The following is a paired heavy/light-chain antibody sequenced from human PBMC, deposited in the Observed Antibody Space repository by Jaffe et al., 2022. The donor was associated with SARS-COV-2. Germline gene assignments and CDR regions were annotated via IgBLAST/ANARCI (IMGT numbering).Heavy chain of an antibody. CDR2: INDAGAT. Sequence: QVQLQQWGAGLLKPSETLSLTCAVSGGPFSAYYCNWIRQSPGKGLEWIGEINDAGATNYHPSLKSRVTISEDTSTRQFSLNLTSVSAADTALYYCSFQLHYQGRLLDVWGQGTTVTVSS. CDR3: SFQLHYQGRLLDV. CDR1: GGPFSAYY. J-gene: IGHJ6*02. V-gene: IGHV4-34*02. D-gene: IGHD2-2*01.
Light chain of an antibody. J-gene: IGKJ1*01. V-gene: IGKV3D-7*01. CDR2: GAF. CDR3: QQGYNLPQT. Sequence: EIILTQSPVILSLSPGDRATLSCRASQYVSSNYLAWYQQKPGQPPSLLIYGAFTRATGIPTRFSGSASGTDFTLTISSLQPEDFAIYYCQQGYNLPQTFGQGTRVEIK. CDR1: QYVSSNY.